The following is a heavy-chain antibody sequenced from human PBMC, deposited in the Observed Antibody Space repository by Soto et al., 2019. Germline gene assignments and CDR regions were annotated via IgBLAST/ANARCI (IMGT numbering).Heavy chain of an antibody. CDR2: ISSSSSYT. J-gene: IGHJ4*02. CDR1: GFTFSDYY. Sequence: PGGSLRLSCAASGFTFSDYYMSWIRQVPGKGLEWVSYISSSSSYTNYADSVRGRFTISRDNAKNSLYLQMNSLRAEDTAVYYCASVGEGVDYWGQGTLVTVSS. D-gene: IGHD4-17*01. V-gene: IGHV3-11*03. CDR3: ASVGEGVDY.